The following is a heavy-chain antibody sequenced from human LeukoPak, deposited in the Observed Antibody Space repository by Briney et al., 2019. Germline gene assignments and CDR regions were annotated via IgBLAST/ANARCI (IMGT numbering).Heavy chain of an antibody. V-gene: IGHV3-21*01. CDR3: ATFSVVVVDPLDAFDI. J-gene: IGHJ3*02. CDR1: GFTFSSYS. D-gene: IGHD2-15*01. Sequence: GGSLXXXXXAXGFTFSSYSXNWVGQAPGKGVEGVSSISSSSSYIYYADSVKGGLTISREKAKKSVYMQMNRLRDEETAAYYCATFSVVVVDPLDAFDIWGQGTMVTVSS. CDR2: ISSSSSYI.